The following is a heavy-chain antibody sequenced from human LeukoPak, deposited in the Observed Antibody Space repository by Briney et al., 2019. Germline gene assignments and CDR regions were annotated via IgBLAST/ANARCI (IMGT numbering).Heavy chain of an antibody. CDR1: GFTFSSYA. V-gene: IGHV3-30-3*02. J-gene: IGHJ3*02. D-gene: IGHD7-27*01. CDR3: AKDRLSKWGLDAFDI. Sequence: GGSLRLSCAASGFTFSSYAMHWVRQAPGKGLEWVAVISYDGSNKYYADSVKGRFTISRDNSKNTVYLQMNSLRAEDTAIYYCAKDRLSKWGLDAFDIWGQGTMVTASS. CDR2: ISYDGSNK.